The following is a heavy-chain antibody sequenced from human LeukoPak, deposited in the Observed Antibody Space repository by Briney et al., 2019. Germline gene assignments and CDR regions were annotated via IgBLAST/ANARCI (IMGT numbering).Heavy chain of an antibody. CDR3: AREGASGWTCMDV. CDR1: GGSISSSNW. Sequence: PSETLSLTCAVSGGSISSSNWWSWVRQLPGKGLEWIGEIYHSGSTNYNPSLKSRVTISVDKSKNQFSLKLSSVTAADTAVYYCAREGASGWTCMDVWGQGTTVTVSS. J-gene: IGHJ6*02. D-gene: IGHD6-19*01. CDR2: IYHSGST. V-gene: IGHV4-4*02.